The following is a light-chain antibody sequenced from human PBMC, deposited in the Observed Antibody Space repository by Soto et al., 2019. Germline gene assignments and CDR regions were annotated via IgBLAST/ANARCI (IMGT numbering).Light chain of an antibody. Sequence: QSVLTQPPSASGSPGQSVTISCTGNSSDVGGYNYVSWYQQHPGKAPKLMIYEVSKRPSGVPDRFSGSKSGNTASLTVSGLQAEDEADYYCSSYAGSPPSVFGTGTKLTVL. CDR3: SSYAGSPPSV. CDR1: SSDVGGYNY. J-gene: IGLJ1*01. V-gene: IGLV2-8*01. CDR2: EVS.